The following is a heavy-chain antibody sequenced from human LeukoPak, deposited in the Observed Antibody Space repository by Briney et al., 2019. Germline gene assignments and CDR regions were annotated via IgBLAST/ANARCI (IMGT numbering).Heavy chain of an antibody. CDR1: GGSISSYY. D-gene: IGHD2-15*01. CDR3: ARVSCSGGSCYYFGY. V-gene: IGHV4-4*07. Sequence: SETLSLTCTVSGGSISSYYWSWIRQPAGKGLEWIGRIYTSGSTNYNPSLKSRVTMSVDTSKNQFSLKLSSVTAADTAVYYCARVSCSGGSCYYFGYWGQGTLVTVSS. J-gene: IGHJ4*02. CDR2: IYTSGST.